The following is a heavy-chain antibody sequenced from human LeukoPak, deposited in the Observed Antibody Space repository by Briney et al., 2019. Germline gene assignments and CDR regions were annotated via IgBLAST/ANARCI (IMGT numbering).Heavy chain of an antibody. CDR3: AGDVADAFDI. D-gene: IGHD2-15*01. CDR2: IWYDENNK. V-gene: IGHV3-33*01. Sequence: GGSLRLSCAASGFTFSSYGMHWVRQAPGKGLEWVAVIWYDENNKYYADSVKGRFTISRDNSKTTLYLQMNSPRAEDTAVYYCAGDVADAFDIWGQGTMVTVSS. J-gene: IGHJ3*02. CDR1: GFTFSSYG.